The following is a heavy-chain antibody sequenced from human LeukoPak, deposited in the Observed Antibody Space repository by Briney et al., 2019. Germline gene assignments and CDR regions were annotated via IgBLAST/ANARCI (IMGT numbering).Heavy chain of an antibody. CDR3: ARGLVVVTASSGADNYYYYYGMDV. CDR1: GFTFSSYE. Sequence: GGSLRLSRAASGFTFSSYEMNWVRQAPGKGLEWVSYISSSGSTIYYADSVKGRFTISRDNAKNSLYLQMNSLRAEDTAVYYCARGLVVVTASSGADNYYYYYGMDVWGQGTTVTVSS. CDR2: ISSSGSTI. J-gene: IGHJ6*02. V-gene: IGHV3-48*03. D-gene: IGHD2-21*02.